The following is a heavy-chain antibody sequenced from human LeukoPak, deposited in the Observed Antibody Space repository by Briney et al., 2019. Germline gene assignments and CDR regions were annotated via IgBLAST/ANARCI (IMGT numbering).Heavy chain of an antibody. Sequence: ASVKVCCKSSGYTFTSYGISWVRLAPGQGLEWMGWISAYNGNTIYAQKLEGRVTMTTDTSTSTAYMELRSLRSDDTAVYYCARDTRDYGGNPPDYWGQGTLVTVSS. J-gene: IGHJ4*02. D-gene: IGHD4-23*01. V-gene: IGHV1-18*01. CDR3: ARDTRDYGGNPPDY. CDR1: GYTFTSYG. CDR2: ISAYNGNT.